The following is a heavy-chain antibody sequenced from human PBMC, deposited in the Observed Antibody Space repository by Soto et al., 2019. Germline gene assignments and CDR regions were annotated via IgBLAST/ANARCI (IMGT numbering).Heavy chain of an antibody. CDR1: GGSMSPYH. D-gene: IGHD3-10*01. CDR3: ARETFYYDSGTYYNWFDP. J-gene: IGHJ5*02. V-gene: IGHV4-59*12. CDR2: IYHSGST. Sequence: SETLSLTCTVSGGSMSPYHWSWIRQPPGKGLEYIEYIYHSGSTNYNPSLKSRVIISVDTSKNQLSLKLSSLTAADTAVYYCARETFYYDSGTYYNWFDPWGQGTLVTVSS.